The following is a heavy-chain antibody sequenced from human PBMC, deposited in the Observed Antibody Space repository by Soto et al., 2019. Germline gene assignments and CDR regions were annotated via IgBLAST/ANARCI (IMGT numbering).Heavy chain of an antibody. CDR2: IYWDDEK. V-gene: IGHV2-5*02. CDR3: AHRRNTYYDIFTGYRKNWFDP. J-gene: IGHJ5*02. D-gene: IGHD3-9*01. Sequence: SGPTLVNATRTFRLTFTFSGFSLSTSGVGVGWIRQPPGKALEWLALIYWDDEKRYSPSLKSRLTITKDTSKNQVVLTMTNMEPVDTATYYCAHRRNTYYDIFTGYRKNWFDPWGQGTLVTVSS. CDR1: GFSLSTSGVG.